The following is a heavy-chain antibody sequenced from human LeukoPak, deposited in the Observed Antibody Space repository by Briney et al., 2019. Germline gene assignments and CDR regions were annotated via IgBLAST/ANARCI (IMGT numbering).Heavy chain of an antibody. CDR1: GFTFSTYG. V-gene: IGHV3-30*02. J-gene: IGHJ4*02. Sequence: GGSLRLSCAASGFTFSTYGMHWVRQAPGKGLEWVAFIRYDGSDKYYADSVKGRFTVSRDNSKNTLYLQMNSLRPEDTAVYYCAKDGPTWDYWGQGTLVTVSS. CDR3: AKDGPTWDY. CDR2: IRYDGSDK.